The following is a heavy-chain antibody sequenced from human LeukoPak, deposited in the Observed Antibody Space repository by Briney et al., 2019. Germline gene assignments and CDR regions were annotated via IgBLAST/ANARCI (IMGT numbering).Heavy chain of an antibody. Sequence: KTGGSLRLSCAASGFTFSNAWMSWVRQAPGKGLEWVGRIKSKTDGGTTDYAAPVKGRFTISRDDSKNTLYLQMNSLKTEDTAVYYCTTALRDYYDSSGYYSGDDAFGIWGQGTMVTVSS. D-gene: IGHD3-22*01. CDR3: TTALRDYYDSSGYYSGDDAFGI. CDR1: GFTFSNAW. V-gene: IGHV3-15*01. CDR2: IKSKTDGGTT. J-gene: IGHJ3*02.